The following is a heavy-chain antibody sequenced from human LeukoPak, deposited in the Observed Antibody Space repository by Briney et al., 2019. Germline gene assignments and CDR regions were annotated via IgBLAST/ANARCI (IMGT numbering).Heavy chain of an antibody. Sequence: ASVKVSRKASGYTFTSYDINWVRQAPGQGLEWMGWINPNIGGTNYAQKFQGRVTMARDTSISTAYMELSRLRSDDTAVYYCARQAGGSYYPWFDPWGQGTLVTVSS. CDR3: ARQAGGSYYPWFDP. D-gene: IGHD1-26*01. CDR1: GYTFTSYD. V-gene: IGHV1-2*02. CDR2: INPNIGGT. J-gene: IGHJ5*02.